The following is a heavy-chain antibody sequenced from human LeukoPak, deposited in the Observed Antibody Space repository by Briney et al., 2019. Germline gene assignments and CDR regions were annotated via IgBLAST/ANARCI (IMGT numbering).Heavy chain of an antibody. CDR1: GDSVSNNSVA. V-gene: IGHV6-1*01. J-gene: IGHJ5*02. D-gene: IGHD3-10*01. Sequence: SLTLSLTCAISGDSVSNNSVAWNWVRHSPSRGLEWLGRTYYRSKWYNDYAVSVKSRITINPGTAKNQFSLQLNSVTPEDTAVYYCARDMDYYGSGNYFNSRWFDPWGQGTLVTVSS. CDR2: TYYRSKWYN. CDR3: ARDMDYYGSGNYFNSRWFDP.